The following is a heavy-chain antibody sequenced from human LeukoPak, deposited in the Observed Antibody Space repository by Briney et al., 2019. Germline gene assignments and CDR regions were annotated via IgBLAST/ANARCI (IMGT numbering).Heavy chain of an antibody. V-gene: IGHV3-23*01. J-gene: IGHJ4*02. CDR2: ISGSGGST. CDR1: GFTFSSYA. CDR3: ARVDYFDY. Sequence: GGSLRLSCAASGFTFSSYAMSWVRQAPGKGLEWVSAISGSGGSTYYADSVTGRFTISRGNAKNSLHLQMNSLRAEDTAVYYCARVDYFDYWGQGTLVTVSS.